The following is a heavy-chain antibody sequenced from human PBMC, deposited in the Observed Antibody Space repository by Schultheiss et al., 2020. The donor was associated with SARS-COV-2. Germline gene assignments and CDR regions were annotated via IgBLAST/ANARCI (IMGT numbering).Heavy chain of an antibody. CDR1: GFTFSSYA. Sequence: GESLKISCAASGFTFSSYAMHWVRQAPGKGLVWVSRINSDGSSTSYADSVKGRFTISRDNSKNTLYLQMNSLRADDAAVYYCARGGGREIVVVPADYYMDVWGKGTTVTVSS. CDR3: ARGGGREIVVVPADYYMDV. V-gene: IGHV3-74*01. J-gene: IGHJ6*03. D-gene: IGHD2-2*01. CDR2: INSDGSST.